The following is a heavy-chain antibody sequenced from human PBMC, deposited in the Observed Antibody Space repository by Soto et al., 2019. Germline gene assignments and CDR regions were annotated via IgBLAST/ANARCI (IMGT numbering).Heavy chain of an antibody. CDR1: GGSFSGYY. Sequence: SETLSLTCAVYGGSFSGYYWSWIRQPPGKGLEWIGEINHSGSTNYNPSLKSRVTISVDTSKNQFSLKLSSVTAADTAVYYCARVGGSYYPDPWGQGTLGTVSS. V-gene: IGHV4-34*01. CDR2: INHSGST. D-gene: IGHD1-26*01. J-gene: IGHJ5*02. CDR3: ARVGGSYYPDP.